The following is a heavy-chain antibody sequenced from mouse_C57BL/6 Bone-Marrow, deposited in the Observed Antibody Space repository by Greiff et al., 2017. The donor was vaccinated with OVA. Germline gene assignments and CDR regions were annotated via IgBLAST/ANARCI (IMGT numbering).Heavy chain of an antibody. V-gene: IGHV6-3*01. CDR1: GFTFSNYW. J-gene: IGHJ2*01. D-gene: IGHD1-1*01. CDR2: IRLKSDNYAT. Sequence: EVQGVESGGGLVQPGGSMKLSRVASGFTFSNYWMNWVRQSPDKGLEWVAQIRLKSDNYATHYAESVTGRFTISRDDAKSSVYLQMNNLRAEDTGIYHCTGLTTVVATGANFDYWGQGTTLTVSS. CDR3: TGLTTVVATGANFDY.